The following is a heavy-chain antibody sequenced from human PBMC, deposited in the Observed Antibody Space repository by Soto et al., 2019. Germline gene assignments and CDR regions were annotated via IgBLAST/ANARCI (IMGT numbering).Heavy chain of an antibody. Sequence: EVQLLESGGGLVQPGGSLRLSCAASGFTFSSYAMSWVRQAPGKGLEWVSAISDSGGSTYYADSVKGRFTISRDNSKNTLYLQMNSLRAEDTAVYYCAKDSSSWYFFDYWGQGTLVTVSS. V-gene: IGHV3-23*01. D-gene: IGHD6-13*01. CDR1: GFTFSSYA. CDR2: ISDSGGST. CDR3: AKDSSSWYFFDY. J-gene: IGHJ4*02.